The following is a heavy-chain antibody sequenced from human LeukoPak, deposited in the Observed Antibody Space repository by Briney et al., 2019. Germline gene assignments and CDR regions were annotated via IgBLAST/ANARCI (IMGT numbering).Heavy chain of an antibody. CDR3: ATVSEY. J-gene: IGHJ4*02. CDR2: INNDGTAT. V-gene: IGHV3-74*01. Sequence: QAGGSLRLSCAASGFTFNYFWMHWVRQVPGKGLVWVSGINNDGTATYYADSVKGRFTISRDNAKNTVYLQMNGLRAEDMTVHYCATVSEYWGQGTLVTVSS. CDR1: GFTFNYFW.